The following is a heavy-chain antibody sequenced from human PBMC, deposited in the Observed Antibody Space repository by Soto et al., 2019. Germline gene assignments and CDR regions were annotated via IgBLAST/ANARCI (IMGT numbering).Heavy chain of an antibody. Sequence: PGGSLRLSCAASGFTFSDHYMDWVRQAPGKGLEWVGRTRNKANSYTTEYAASVKGRFTISRDDSKNSLYLQMNSLKTEDTAVYYCARFQIVVVPAAIAPYYYYYGMDVWGQGTTVTVSS. CDR1: GFTFSDHY. CDR2: TRNKANSYTT. CDR3: ARFQIVVVPAAIAPYYYYYGMDV. D-gene: IGHD2-2*02. V-gene: IGHV3-72*01. J-gene: IGHJ6*02.